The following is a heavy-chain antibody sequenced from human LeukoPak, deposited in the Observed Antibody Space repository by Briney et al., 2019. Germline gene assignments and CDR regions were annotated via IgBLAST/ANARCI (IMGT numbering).Heavy chain of an antibody. J-gene: IGHJ6*02. CDR2: IYHSGST. CDR3: ARAVVPAAAYYYYGMDV. Sequence: SETLSLTCAVSGGSISSGGYSWSWIRQPPGKGLEWIGYIYHSGSTNYNPSLKSRVTISVDKSKNQFSLKLSSVTAADTAVYYCARAVVPAAAYYYYGMDVWGQGTTVTVSS. D-gene: IGHD2-2*01. CDR1: GGSISSGGYS. V-gene: IGHV4-30-2*01.